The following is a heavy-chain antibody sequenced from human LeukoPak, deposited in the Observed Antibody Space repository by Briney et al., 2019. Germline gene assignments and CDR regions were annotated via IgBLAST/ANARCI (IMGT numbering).Heavy chain of an antibody. CDR1: GGSISSSSYY. CDR2: IYYSGST. D-gene: IGHD2-15*01. J-gene: IGHJ4*02. V-gene: IGHV4-39*07. Sequence: PSETLSLTCTVSGGSISSSSYYWGWIRQPPGKGLEWIGSIYYSGSTYYNPSLKSRVTISVDTSKNQFSLKLSSVTAADTAVYYCAREGYCSGGSCYSLHTGPSYYFDYWGQGTLVTVSS. CDR3: AREGYCSGGSCYSLHTGPSYYFDY.